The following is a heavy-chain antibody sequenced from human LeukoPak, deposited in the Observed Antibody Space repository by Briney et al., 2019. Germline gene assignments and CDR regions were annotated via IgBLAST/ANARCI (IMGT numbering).Heavy chain of an antibody. CDR1: GYTFTGYY. CDR2: INPNSGGT. V-gene: IGHV1-2*02. J-gene: IGHJ4*02. D-gene: IGHD3-10*01. CDR3: ARDLYSRRMNYYGSGSYFAY. Sequence: ASVKVSCKASGYTFTGYYMHWVRQAPGQGLEWMGWINPNSGGTNYAQKFQGRVTMTRDTSISTAYMELSRLRSDGTAVYYCARDLYSRRMNYYGSGSYFAYWGQGTLVTVSS.